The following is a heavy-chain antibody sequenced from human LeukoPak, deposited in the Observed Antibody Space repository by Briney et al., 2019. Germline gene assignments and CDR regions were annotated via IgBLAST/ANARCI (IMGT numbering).Heavy chain of an antibody. CDR2: IWYDGSNK. Sequence: GGSLRLSCAASGFTFSRYTLHWVRQAPGKGLEWVALIWYDGSNKYYADSVKGRFTISRDNSNNTLYLQMDSLGAEDTAVYYCARDGDGSGSYPCYYGMDVWGQGTTVTVSS. V-gene: IGHV3-33*08. CDR1: GFTFSRYT. CDR3: ARDGDGSGSYPCYYGMDV. J-gene: IGHJ6*02. D-gene: IGHD3-10*01.